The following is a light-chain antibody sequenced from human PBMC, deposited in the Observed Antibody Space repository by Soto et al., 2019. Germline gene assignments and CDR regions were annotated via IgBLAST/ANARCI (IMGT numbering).Light chain of an antibody. CDR2: AAS. J-gene: IGKJ1*01. V-gene: IGKV1-39*01. CDR3: QQSYSTTWT. CDR1: QSISSY. Sequence: DIQMTQSPSSLSASVGDRVTITCRASQSISSYLNWYQQKPGKAPKLLIYAASSLQSGVPSRFSGSGSETDFTLTISSLQPEDFATYSCQQSYSTTWTFGQVTKVAIK.